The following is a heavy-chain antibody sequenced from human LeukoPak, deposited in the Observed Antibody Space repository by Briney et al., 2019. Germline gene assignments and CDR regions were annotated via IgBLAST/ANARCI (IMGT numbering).Heavy chain of an antibody. CDR3: ARGPAMVRGVITKGDNWFDP. CDR1: GGSISSYY. Sequence: PSETLSLTCTVSGGSISSYYWSWIRQPPGKGLEWIGYIYYSGSTNYNPSLKSRGTISVDTSKNQFSLKLSSVTAAVTAVYYCARGPAMVRGVITKGDNWFDPWGQGTLVTVSS. CDR2: IYYSGST. V-gene: IGHV4-59*01. J-gene: IGHJ5*02. D-gene: IGHD3-10*01.